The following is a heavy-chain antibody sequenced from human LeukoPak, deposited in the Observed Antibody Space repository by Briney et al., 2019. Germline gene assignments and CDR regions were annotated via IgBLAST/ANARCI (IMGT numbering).Heavy chain of an antibody. J-gene: IGHJ3*02. D-gene: IGHD2-2*01. CDR2: IRYDGSKK. CDR1: GFSFNNYG. V-gene: IGHV3-30*02. CDR3: AKDLCSSTSCYLDI. Sequence: PGGSLRLSCAASGFSFNNYGMHWVRQAPGRGLEWVAFIRYDGSKKYYVDSVKGRFTISRDNSKNTLCLQVNSLRVEDTAVYYCAKDLCSSTSCYLDIWGQGAMVTVSS.